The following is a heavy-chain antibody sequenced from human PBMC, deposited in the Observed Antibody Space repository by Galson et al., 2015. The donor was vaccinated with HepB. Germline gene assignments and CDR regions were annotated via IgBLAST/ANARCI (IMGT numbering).Heavy chain of an antibody. CDR2: ISYDGRRK. V-gene: IGHV3-30*18. Sequence: SLRLSCAASGFTFRSYGMHWGRQAPGKGLEWVAVISYDGRRKYYADSVKGRFTVSRDNSENTLYLQINSLRTEDTAVYYCAKERQNKETYDSSVYFYDYWGRGTLVTVSS. CDR3: AKERQNKETYDSSVYFYDY. D-gene: IGHD3-22*01. CDR1: GFTFRSYG. J-gene: IGHJ4*02.